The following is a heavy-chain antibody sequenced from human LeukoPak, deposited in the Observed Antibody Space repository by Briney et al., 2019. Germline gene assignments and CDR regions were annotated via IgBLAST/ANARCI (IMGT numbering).Heavy chain of an antibody. CDR3: ARFDGVDYFDY. CDR2: ISYDGSNK. Sequence: EGSLRLSCAASGFTFSSYAMHWVRQAPGKGLEWVAVISYDGSNKYYADSVKGRFTISRDNSKNTLYLQMNSLRAEDTAAYYCARFDGVDYFDYWGQGTLVTVSS. D-gene: IGHD5-24*01. CDR1: GFTFSSYA. V-gene: IGHV3-30-3*01. J-gene: IGHJ4*02.